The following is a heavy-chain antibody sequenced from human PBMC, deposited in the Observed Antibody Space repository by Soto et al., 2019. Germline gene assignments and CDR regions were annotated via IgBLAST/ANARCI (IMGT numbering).Heavy chain of an antibody. D-gene: IGHD3-22*01. V-gene: IGHV1-69*19. Sequence: QVQRVQSGAEVKKPWSSVKVSCKASGGTFSSYAISWVRQAPGQGLEWMGGIIPIFVTANYAQKFKGRVTITADESTSTAYLELSSLRSDDTAVYYCARDYDYYESSGYYYFDYWCQGTLVTVSS. CDR2: IIPIFVTA. J-gene: IGHJ4*02. CDR1: GGTFSSYA. CDR3: ARDYDYYESSGYYYFDY.